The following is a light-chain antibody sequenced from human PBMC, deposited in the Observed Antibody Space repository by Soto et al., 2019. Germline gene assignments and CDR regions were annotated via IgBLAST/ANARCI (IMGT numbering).Light chain of an antibody. CDR1: QSISSY. CDR3: QQSYSTPRT. CDR2: AAS. Sequence: IEMTQTPSSLYASLGDRVSITCRASQSISSYLNWYQQKPGKAPKLLIYAASSLQSGVPSRFSGSGSGTDFTLTISSLQPEDFATYYCQQSYSTPRTFAQVTKVDIK. J-gene: IGKJ1*01. V-gene: IGKV1-39*01.